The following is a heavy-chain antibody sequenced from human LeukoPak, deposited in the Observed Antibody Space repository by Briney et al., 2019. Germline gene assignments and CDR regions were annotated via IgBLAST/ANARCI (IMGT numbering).Heavy chain of an antibody. V-gene: IGHV3-7*01. J-gene: IGHJ5*02. D-gene: IGHD2-2*01. CDR1: GFTFSSYW. CDR3: AKRGIYQNWFDP. Sequence: GGSLRLSCAASGFTFSSYWMSWVRQAPGKGLEWVANIEQDGGEKYYVDSVKGRFTISRDNAKNSLYLQMNSLRAEDTAVYYCAKRGIYQNWFDPWGQGTLVTVSS. CDR2: IEQDGGEK.